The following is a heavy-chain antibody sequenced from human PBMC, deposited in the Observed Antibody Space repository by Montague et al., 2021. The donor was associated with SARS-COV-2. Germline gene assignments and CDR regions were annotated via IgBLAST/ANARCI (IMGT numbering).Heavy chain of an antibody. D-gene: IGHD2-2*01. CDR2: IYYSGST. V-gene: IGHV4-39*01. CDR3: ARLKAPYCSSTSCYSASWFDP. CDR1: GGSISSSSYY. J-gene: IGHJ5*02. Sequence: SETLSLTCTVSGGSISSSSYYWGWIRQPPGKGLEWIGSIYYSGSTYYNPSLKSLVTISVDTSKNQFSLKLSSVTAADTAVYYCARLKAPYCSSTSCYSASWFDPWGQGTLVTVSS.